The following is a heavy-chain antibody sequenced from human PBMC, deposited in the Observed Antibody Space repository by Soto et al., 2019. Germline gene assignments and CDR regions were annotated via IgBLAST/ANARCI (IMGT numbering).Heavy chain of an antibody. CDR3: ARRQISPPTRGAASARGAMDV. Sequence: GGSLILSCAASGFTFRYYYMSWIRQAPGKGLEWVSYISSSSSYTNYANSVKGRFTISRDNSKNTLYLQMSSLRAEDTAVYYCARRQISPPTRGAASARGAMDVWGQGTAVTVSS. J-gene: IGHJ6*02. D-gene: IGHD6-13*01. CDR2: ISSSSSYT. V-gene: IGHV3-11*06. CDR1: GFTFRYYY.